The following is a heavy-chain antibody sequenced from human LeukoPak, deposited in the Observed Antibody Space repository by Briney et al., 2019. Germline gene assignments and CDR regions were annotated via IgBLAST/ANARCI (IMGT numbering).Heavy chain of an antibody. V-gene: IGHV3-7*01. D-gene: IGHD6-19*01. CDR3: AREYSSGWYPRD. CDR1: GFPFSTYS. J-gene: IGHJ4*02. CDR2: IKQDGSEK. Sequence: GGSLRLSCAASGFPFSTYSMNWVRQAPGRGLEWVANIKQDGSEKYYVDSVKGRFTISRDNAKNSLYLQMNSLRAEDTAVYYCAREYSSGWYPRDWGQGTLVTVSS.